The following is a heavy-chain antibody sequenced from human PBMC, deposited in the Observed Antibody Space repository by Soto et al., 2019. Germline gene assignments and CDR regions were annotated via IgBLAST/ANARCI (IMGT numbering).Heavy chain of an antibody. CDR2: ISYDGTTK. CDR3: ARGWFLDS. V-gene: IGHV3-30*09. D-gene: IGHD2-15*01. J-gene: IGHJ4*02. CDR1: GFAFNTYA. Sequence: QVPLVESGGGVVRPGRSLRLSCAASGFAFNTYAMHWVRQAPGKGLQWVAVISYDGTTKYYADSVKGRFAISRDNSKNTLSLQMNSLTPEDTAVYYCARGWFLDSWGQGALVIVSS.